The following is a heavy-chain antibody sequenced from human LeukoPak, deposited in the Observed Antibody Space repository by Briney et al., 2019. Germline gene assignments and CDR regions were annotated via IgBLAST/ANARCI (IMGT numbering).Heavy chain of an antibody. CDR2: IWYDGSNK. J-gene: IGHJ6*02. D-gene: IGHD6-13*01. V-gene: IGHV3-33*01. Sequence: QPGRSLRLSCAASGFTFSSYGMHWVRQAPGKGLEWVAVIWYDGSNKYYADSVKGRFTISRDNSKNTLYLQMNSLRAEDTAVYYCARESGSSWMHYYYGMDVWGQGTTVTVSS. CDR3: ARESGSSWMHYYYGMDV. CDR1: GFTFSSYG.